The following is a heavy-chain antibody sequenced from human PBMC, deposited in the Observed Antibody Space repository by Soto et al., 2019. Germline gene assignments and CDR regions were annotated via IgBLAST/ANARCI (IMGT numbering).Heavy chain of an antibody. CDR1: GYTFTSYD. J-gene: IGHJ5*02. CDR3: ARDNPTYYYGSGSVGNWFDP. V-gene: IGHV1-8*01. Sequence: ASVKVSCKASGYTFTSYDINWVRQATGQGLEWMGWMNPNSGNTGYAQKFQGRVTMTRNTSISTAYMELSSLRSEDTAVYYCARDNPTYYYGSGSVGNWFDPWGQGTLVTVSS. D-gene: IGHD3-10*01. CDR2: MNPNSGNT.